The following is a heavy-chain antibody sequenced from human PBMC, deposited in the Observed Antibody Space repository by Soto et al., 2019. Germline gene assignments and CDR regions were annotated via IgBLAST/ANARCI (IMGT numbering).Heavy chain of an antibody. CDR2: IFYSGTT. J-gene: IGHJ4*02. V-gene: IGHV4-39*01. CDR1: GDSITSNSYF. CDR3: ARHFSVDYFDY. Sequence: SETLSLTCTVSGDSITSNSYFWAWIRQPPVMGLEWIGSIFYSGTTYYNPSLKSRVTISVDRSKNQFSLKLSSVTAADTAVYYCARHFSVDYFDYWGQGALVTVSS.